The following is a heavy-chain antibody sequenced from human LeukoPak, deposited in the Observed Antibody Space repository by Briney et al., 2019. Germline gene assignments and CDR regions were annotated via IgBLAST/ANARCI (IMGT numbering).Heavy chain of an antibody. CDR2: IYYSGGT. J-gene: IGHJ4*02. Sequence: SETLSLTCTVSGGSISSSSYYWGWIRQPPGKGLEWIGSIYYSGGTYYNPSLKSRVTLSVDTSKNQFSLKLSSVTAADTAVYYCARDREYCSGGSCYFDYWGQGTLVTVSS. CDR1: GGSISSSSYY. V-gene: IGHV4-39*02. D-gene: IGHD2-15*01. CDR3: ARDREYCSGGSCYFDY.